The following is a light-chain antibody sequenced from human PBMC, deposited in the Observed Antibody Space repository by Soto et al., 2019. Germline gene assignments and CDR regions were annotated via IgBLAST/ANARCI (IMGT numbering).Light chain of an antibody. V-gene: IGKV3-15*01. J-gene: IGKJ5*01. CDR2: GAS. CDR1: QSVSSN. Sequence: EIVMTQSPATLSVSPGERATLSCRASQSVSSNLAWYQQKPGQAPRLLIYGASTRAPGIPAMLSGSGSGTEFTLTISCLQPEYSATYYCLQHNNYPPITVGQGTRLEIK. CDR3: LQHNNYPPIT.